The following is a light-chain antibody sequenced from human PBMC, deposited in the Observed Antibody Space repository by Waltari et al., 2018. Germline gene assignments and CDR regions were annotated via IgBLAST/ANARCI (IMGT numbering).Light chain of an antibody. V-gene: IGLV1-44*01. CDR2: SNN. CDR1: SPNIESTP. CDR3: ATWNDSLNDYV. Sequence: QSVLTQPPSASGTPGQRVTISCSGSSPNIESTPVNWYQQLPGTAPKLLIYSNNQRPSGVPDRFSGSKSGTSASLAISGLQSEDEADYYCATWNDSLNDYVFGTGTKVSVL. J-gene: IGLJ1*01.